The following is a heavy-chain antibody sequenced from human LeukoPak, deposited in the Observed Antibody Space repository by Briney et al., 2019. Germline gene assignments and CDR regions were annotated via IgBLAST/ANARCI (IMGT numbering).Heavy chain of an antibody. Sequence: ASVKASCKASGYTFTSYGISWVRQAPGQGLEWMGWISAYNGNTNYAQKLQGRVTMTTDTSTSTAYMELRSLRSDDTAVYYCARDSSDGIAAAEGFDYWGQGTLVTVSS. V-gene: IGHV1-18*01. CDR2: ISAYNGNT. CDR1: GYTFTSYG. J-gene: IGHJ4*02. D-gene: IGHD6-13*01. CDR3: ARDSSDGIAAAEGFDY.